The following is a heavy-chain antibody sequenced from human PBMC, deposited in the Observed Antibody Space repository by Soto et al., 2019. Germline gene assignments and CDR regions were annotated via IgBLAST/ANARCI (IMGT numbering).Heavy chain of an antibody. J-gene: IGHJ4*02. Sequence: ASVKVSCKASGYTFTSYGISWVRQAPGQGLEWMGWISAYNGNTNYAQKLQGRVTMTTDTSTSTAYMELRSLRSDDTAVYYCARERKYYYDSSGYHDYWGQGTLVTVSS. CDR2: ISAYNGNT. CDR3: ARERKYYYDSSGYHDY. CDR1: GYTFTSYG. D-gene: IGHD3-22*01. V-gene: IGHV1-18*01.